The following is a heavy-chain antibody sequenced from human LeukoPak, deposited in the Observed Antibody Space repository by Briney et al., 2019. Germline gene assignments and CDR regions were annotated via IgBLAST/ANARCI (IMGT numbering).Heavy chain of an antibody. CDR1: GFTFGDYA. J-gene: IGHJ6*03. CDR3: ARGSPGDFWSGYYMDV. D-gene: IGHD3-3*01. V-gene: IGHV3-49*03. CDR2: ISSKAYGGTT. Sequence: GGSLRLSCTASGFTFGDYAMSWFRQAPGKGLEWVGFISSKAYGGTTEYAASVKGRFTISRDDSKSIAYLQMNSLKTEDTAVYYCARGSPGDFWSGYYMDVWGKGTTVTVSS.